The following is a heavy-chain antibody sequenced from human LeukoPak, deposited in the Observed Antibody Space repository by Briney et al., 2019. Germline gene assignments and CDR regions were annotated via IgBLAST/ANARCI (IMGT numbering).Heavy chain of an antibody. J-gene: IGHJ3*02. D-gene: IGHD4-17*01. V-gene: IGHV3-23*01. CDR3: AKYDDYGDYLDAFDI. CDR2: ISGSGGST. CDR1: GFTFSSYA. Sequence: TGGSLRLSCAASGFTFSSYAMSWVRQAPGKGLEWVSAISGSGGSTYYADSVKGRFTISRDNSKNTLYLQMNSLRAEDTAVYYCAKYDDYGDYLDAFDIWGQGTMVTVSS.